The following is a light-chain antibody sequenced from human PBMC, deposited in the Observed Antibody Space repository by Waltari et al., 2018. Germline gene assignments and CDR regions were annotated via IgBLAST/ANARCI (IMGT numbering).Light chain of an antibody. CDR2: NTS. CDR3: QQFGGSPMYT. Sequence: EIVLTQSPGTLSLSPGERATLSCRASRTVDSTYFAWYQHKPGQAPRLLMSNTSARATGIPYRFRGSGSGTDFTLTIDDLEPGDSAVYFCQQFGGSPMYTFGRGTKLEI. J-gene: IGKJ2*01. CDR1: RTVDSTY. V-gene: IGKV3-20*01.